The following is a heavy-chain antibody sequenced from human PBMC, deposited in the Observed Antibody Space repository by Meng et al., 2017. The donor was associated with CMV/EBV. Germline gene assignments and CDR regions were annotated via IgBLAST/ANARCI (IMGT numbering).Heavy chain of an antibody. J-gene: IGHJ5*02. CDR2: IIPIFGTG. D-gene: IGHD6-6*01. CDR1: GGTFSSYA. Sequence: VQLVQSGAGVEKPASSVKVSCKASGGTFSSYAISWVRQAPGQGLEWMGGIIPIFGTGNYAQQFQGRVTTTADESTSTAYMELSSLRSEDTAVYYCARDYSGIAARPGFDPWGQGTLVTVSS. V-gene: IGHV1-69*12. CDR3: ARDYSGIAARPGFDP.